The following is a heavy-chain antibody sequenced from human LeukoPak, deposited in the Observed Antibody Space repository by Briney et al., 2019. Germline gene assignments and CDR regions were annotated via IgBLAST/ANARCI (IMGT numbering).Heavy chain of an antibody. CDR3: AREIRTTRDL. V-gene: IGHV3-30*03. CDR2: ISYDGSNK. Sequence: GGSLRLSCAASGFTFSSYGMHWVRQAPGKELEWVAVISYDGSNKYYADSVKGRFTISRDNSKNTLYLQMNSLRAEDTAVYYCAREIRTTRDLWGRGTLVTVSS. J-gene: IGHJ2*01. CDR1: GFTFSSYG. D-gene: IGHD1-1*01.